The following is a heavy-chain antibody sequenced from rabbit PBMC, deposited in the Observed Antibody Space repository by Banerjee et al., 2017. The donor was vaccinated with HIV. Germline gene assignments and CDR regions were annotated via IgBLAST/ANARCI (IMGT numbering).Heavy chain of an antibody. Sequence: EESGGDLVKPEGSLTLTCTASGFTISSSYWICWVRQAPGKGLEWIACIYGGDGSANYASWAKGRLTISKTSSSTVTLQMTSLTAADTATYFGARDFSAWGDLDLWGQGTLFTVS. CDR1: GFTISSSYW. CDR3: ARDFSAWGDLDL. CDR2: IYGGDGSA. D-gene: IGHD4-1*01. V-gene: IGHV1S45*01. J-gene: IGHJ6*01.